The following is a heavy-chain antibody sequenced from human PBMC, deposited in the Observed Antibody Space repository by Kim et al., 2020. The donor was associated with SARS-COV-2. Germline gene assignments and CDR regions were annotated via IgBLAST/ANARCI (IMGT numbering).Heavy chain of an antibody. D-gene: IGHD3-3*01. CDR2: INPSGGST. Sequence: ASVKVSCKASGYTFTSYYMHWVRQAPGQGLEWMGIINPSGGSTSYAQKFQGRVTMTRDTSTSTVYMELSSLRSEDTAVYYCARTLYYDFWSGYGTAHLDGMDLGGQGTTVTVSS. J-gene: IGHJ6*02. V-gene: IGHV1-46*01. CDR3: ARTLYYDFWSGYGTAHLDGMDL. CDR1: GYTFTSYY.